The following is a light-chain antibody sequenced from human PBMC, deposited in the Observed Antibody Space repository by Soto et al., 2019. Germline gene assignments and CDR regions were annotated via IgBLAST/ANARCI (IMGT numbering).Light chain of an antibody. J-gene: IGKJ4*01. CDR3: QQYNNWPPLT. Sequence: EIVMTQSPATLSVSPGERAPLSCRASQSVSSNLAWYQQKPGQAPRLLIYGASTRATGIPARFSGSGSGTECTLTISSLQSEDFAVYYCQQYNNWPPLTFGGGTKVEI. CDR2: GAS. V-gene: IGKV3-15*01. CDR1: QSVSSN.